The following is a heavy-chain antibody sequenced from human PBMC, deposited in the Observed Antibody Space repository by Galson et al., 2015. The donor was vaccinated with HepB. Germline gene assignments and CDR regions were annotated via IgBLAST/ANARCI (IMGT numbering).Heavy chain of an antibody. CDR3: SVGHYSHLG. CDR2: IKGDGNEK. CDR1: GFTFPTFW. D-gene: IGHD4-11*01. J-gene: IGHJ4*02. Sequence: SLRLSCAASGFTFPTFWMNWVRQAPGKGLEWVANIKGDGNEKYYADSVKGRFAISRDNAKYSLFLQMNSLTVEDTGVYYCSVGHYSHLGRDQGTRVTVSS. V-gene: IGHV3-7*01.